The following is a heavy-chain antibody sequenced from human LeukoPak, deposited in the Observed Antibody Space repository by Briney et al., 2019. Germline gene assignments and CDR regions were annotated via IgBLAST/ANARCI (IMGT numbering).Heavy chain of an antibody. D-gene: IGHD5-18*01. CDR3: ARDTEGYIYGYYYYGMDV. Sequence: PGGSLRLSCAASGFTFSTYSMNWVRQAPGKGLEWVSYISSSISTMYYADSVKGRFTISRDNSKNSLYLQMNSLRNDDTALYYCARDTEGYIYGYYYYGMDVWGQGTTVTVSS. J-gene: IGHJ6*02. V-gene: IGHV3-48*02. CDR1: GFTFSTYS. CDR2: ISSSISTM.